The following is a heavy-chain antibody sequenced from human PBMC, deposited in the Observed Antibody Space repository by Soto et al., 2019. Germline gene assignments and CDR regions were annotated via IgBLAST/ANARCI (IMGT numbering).Heavy chain of an antibody. J-gene: IGHJ3*01. CDR1: GDSFSSYY. V-gene: IGHV1-46*01. Sequence: QVQLVQSGAEVKKPGASVKVSCKASGDSFSSYYMHWVRQAPGQGLRWMGIINPSDDSTTYAQNFLGRLTMTGDTSTRTVYMELGSLRSEDTAVYYCARGDHYESRRYNNAFDVWGQGTMVTVSS. CDR3: ARGDHYESRRYNNAFDV. D-gene: IGHD1-1*01. CDR2: INPSDDST.